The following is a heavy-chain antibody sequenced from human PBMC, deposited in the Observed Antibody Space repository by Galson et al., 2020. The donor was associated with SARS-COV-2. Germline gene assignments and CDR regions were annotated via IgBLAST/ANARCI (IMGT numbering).Heavy chain of an antibody. V-gene: IGHV3-43D*03. CDR2: ISWDGGNT. Sequence: GESLKISCAASGLSFDDYAMHWVRQVPGKGLEWVSLISWDGGNTYYADSVKGRFTISRDNSKNSLYLQMNSLRAEDTALYYCAKEVQGKNYYYYYMDVWGKGTTVTVSS. J-gene: IGHJ6*03. CDR3: AKEVQGKNYYYYYMDV. CDR1: GLSFDDYA. D-gene: IGHD1-1*01.